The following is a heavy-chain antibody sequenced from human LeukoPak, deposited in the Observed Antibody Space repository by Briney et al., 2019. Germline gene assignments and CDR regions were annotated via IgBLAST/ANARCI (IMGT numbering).Heavy chain of an antibody. J-gene: IGHJ4*02. D-gene: IGHD3-3*01. Sequence: GGSLRLSCAASGFTFSSYWMSWVRQAPGKGLEWVANIKQDGSEKYYVDSVKGRFTISRDNAKNSLYLQMNSLRAEDTAVYYCARVKYDFWSGYYDYWGQGTLATISS. CDR2: IKQDGSEK. V-gene: IGHV3-7*01. CDR3: ARVKYDFWSGYYDY. CDR1: GFTFSSYW.